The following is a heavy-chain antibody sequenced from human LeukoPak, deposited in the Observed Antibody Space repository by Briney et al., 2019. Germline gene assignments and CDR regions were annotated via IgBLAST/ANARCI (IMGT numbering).Heavy chain of an antibody. CDR2: IYYSGTT. V-gene: IGHV4-59*08. J-gene: IGHJ4*02. CDR3: ARLDSSFYYVDY. D-gene: IGHD3-22*01. CDR1: GGSISAYS. Sequence: PSETLSLTCTVSGGSISAYSWSWIRQPPGKGLEWIGYIYYSGTTNYNSSLKSRVTISVDTSKSQFSLKLSSVTAADTAVYYCARLDSSFYYVDYWGQGTLVTVSS.